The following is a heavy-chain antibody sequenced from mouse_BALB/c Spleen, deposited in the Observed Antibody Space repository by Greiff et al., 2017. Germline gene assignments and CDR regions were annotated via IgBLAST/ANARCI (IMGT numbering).Heavy chain of an antibody. CDR2: IYPSNGGT. Sequence: QVQLQQSGAELVKPGASVKLSCKASGYTFTSYYMYWVKQRPGQGLEWIGEIYPSNGGTNFNEKFKSKATLTVDKSSSTAYMQLSSLTYEDSAVYYCARWDVDWYFDVWGAGTTVTVSS. V-gene: IGHV1S81*02. J-gene: IGHJ1*01. D-gene: IGHD4-1*01. CDR3: ARWDVDWYFDV. CDR1: GYTFTSYY.